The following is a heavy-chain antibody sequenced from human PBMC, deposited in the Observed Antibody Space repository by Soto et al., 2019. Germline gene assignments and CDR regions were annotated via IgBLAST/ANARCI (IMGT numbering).Heavy chain of an antibody. CDR3: SCRLGAADPRNWFDP. V-gene: IGHV4-59*08. J-gene: IGHJ5*02. Sequence: PSETLSLTCTVSGGSISSYYCSWIRQPPGKGLEWIGYIYYSGSTNYNPSLKSRVTRSVDTSKNQFSLKLSSVTAAATAVYYCSCRLGAADPRNWFDPWGQGTLVTVSS. CDR1: GGSISSYY. D-gene: IGHD1-26*01. CDR2: IYYSGST.